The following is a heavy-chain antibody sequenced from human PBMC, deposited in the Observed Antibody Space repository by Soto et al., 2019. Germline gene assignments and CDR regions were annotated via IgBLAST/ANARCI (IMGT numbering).Heavy chain of an antibody. CDR2: ISGSGTSA. CDR3: AARDFYDTNGYYFYYFDF. CDR1: GFTFNNYA. V-gene: IGHV3-23*01. J-gene: IGHJ4*02. D-gene: IGHD3-22*01. Sequence: GGSLRLSCAASGFTFNNYAMNWVRQAPGKGLEWVSGISGSGTSAYYADSVKGRFTISRDNSKNTLYLQMNSLRAEDTALYYFAARDFYDTNGYYFYYFDFWGQGTLVTVSS.